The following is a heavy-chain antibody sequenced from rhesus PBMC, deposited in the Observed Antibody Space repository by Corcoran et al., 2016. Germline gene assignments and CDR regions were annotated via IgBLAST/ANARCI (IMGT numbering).Heavy chain of an antibody. CDR3: ARRGSFYPFDS. CDR1: GGSISDAYD. V-gene: IGHV4-76*01. J-gene: IGHJ4*01. D-gene: IGHD2-27*01. Sequence: VQLQESGPGLVMPSETLSLTCAVSGGSISDAYDWSWVRQPPGKGLEWMGYIYGSSGSTNYHPSLKTRFSISKDTSKNQFSLKLTSVTAADTAVYFCARRGSFYPFDSWGQGVLVTVSS. CDR2: IYGSSGST.